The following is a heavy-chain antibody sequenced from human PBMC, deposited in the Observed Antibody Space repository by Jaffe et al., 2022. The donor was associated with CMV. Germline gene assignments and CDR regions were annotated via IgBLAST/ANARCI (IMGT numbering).Heavy chain of an antibody. V-gene: IGHV3-23*01. CDR2: IREGGGNT. J-gene: IGHJ4*02. Sequence: EVQLLESGGGLVQPGGSLRLSCAASGFTFSNCVMSWVRQAPGKGLEWVSGIREGGGNTYYADSVKGRFTISRDNSKNTLYLQMNSLRAEDTAIYYCVKRITTYWAFDYWGQGTLVTVSS. CDR1: GFTFSNCV. D-gene: IGHD2-8*02. CDR3: VKRITTYWAFDY.